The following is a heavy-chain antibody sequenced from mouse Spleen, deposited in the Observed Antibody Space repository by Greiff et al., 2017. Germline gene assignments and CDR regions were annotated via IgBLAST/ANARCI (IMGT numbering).Heavy chain of an antibody. CDR3: ARSDYYGSSYVGTY. Sequence: VQLQQSGAELARPGASVKLSCKASGYTFTSYGISWVKQRTGQGLEWIGEIYPRSGNTYYNEKFKGKATLTADKSSSTAYMELRSLTSEDSAVYFCARSDYYGSSYVGTYWGQGTLVTVSA. D-gene: IGHD1-1*01. J-gene: IGHJ3*01. CDR2: IYPRSGNT. V-gene: IGHV1-81*01. CDR1: GYTFTSYG.